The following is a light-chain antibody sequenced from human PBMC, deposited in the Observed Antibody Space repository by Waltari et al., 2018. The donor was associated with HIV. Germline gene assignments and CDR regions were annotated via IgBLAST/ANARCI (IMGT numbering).Light chain of an antibody. CDR3: QVWDNGTEHVV. CDR2: DDT. J-gene: IGLJ2*01. Sequence: SYVLTQPPSVSVAPGKTARITCGGNNVGSKGVHWYQQKPGQSPVVVVYDDTDRPSGLPERFSGSNSGNTATLTISRVEAGDEADYHCQVWDNGTEHVVFGGGTKLTVL. V-gene: IGLV3-21*03. CDR1: NVGSKG.